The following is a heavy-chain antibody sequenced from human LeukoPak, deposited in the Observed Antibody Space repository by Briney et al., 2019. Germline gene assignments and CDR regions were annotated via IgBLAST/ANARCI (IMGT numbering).Heavy chain of an antibody. J-gene: IGHJ5*02. Sequence: SETLSLTCAVYGGSFSGYYWSWIRQPPGKGLEWIGEINHSGSTNYNPSLKSRGTISVDTSKNQFSLKLSSVTAADTAVYYCARFTPQGYGWGGYNRFDPWGQGTLVTVSS. CDR3: ARFTPQGYGWGGYNRFDP. V-gene: IGHV4-34*01. CDR1: GGSFSGYY. D-gene: IGHD3-16*01. CDR2: INHSGST.